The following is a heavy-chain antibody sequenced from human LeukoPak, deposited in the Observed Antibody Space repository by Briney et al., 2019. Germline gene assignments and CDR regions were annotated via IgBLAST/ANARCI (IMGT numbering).Heavy chain of an antibody. CDR2: ISYDGSNK. Sequence: GGSLRLSCAASRFTFSSYAMSWVRQAPGKGLEWVAVISYDGSNKYYADSVKGRFTISRDNSKNTLYLQMNSLRAEDTAVYYCAKGDTGGYDSPDYFDYWGQGTLVTVSS. V-gene: IGHV3-30*18. D-gene: IGHD5-12*01. CDR1: RFTFSSYA. J-gene: IGHJ4*02. CDR3: AKGDTGGYDSPDYFDY.